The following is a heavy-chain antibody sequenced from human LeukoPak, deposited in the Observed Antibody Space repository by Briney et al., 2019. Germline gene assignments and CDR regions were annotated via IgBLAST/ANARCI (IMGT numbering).Heavy chain of an antibody. Sequence: GGSLRLSCAASGFTFSSYAMSWVRQAPGKGLEWVSAISGSGGSTYYADSVKGRFTISRDNSKNTLYLQMNSLRAEDTAVYYCAKDHTYYYGSEDAFDIWGQGTMVTVSS. CDR2: ISGSGGST. D-gene: IGHD3-10*01. J-gene: IGHJ3*02. V-gene: IGHV3-23*01. CDR1: GFTFSSYA. CDR3: AKDHTYYYGSEDAFDI.